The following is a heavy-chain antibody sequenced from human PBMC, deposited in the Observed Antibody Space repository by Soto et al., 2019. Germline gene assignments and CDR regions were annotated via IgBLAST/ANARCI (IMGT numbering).Heavy chain of an antibody. CDR2: IYPGDSDT. Sequence: PGESLKISCQASGYSFISSWIGWVRQMPGKGLEWMGIIYPGDSDTRYSPSFQVQVTISADKSTSTAYLQWSSLKASDTATYYCARTMAASGTAFDYWGQGALVTVSS. CDR3: ARTMAASGTAFDY. CDR1: GYSFISSW. V-gene: IGHV5-51*01. J-gene: IGHJ4*02. D-gene: IGHD6-13*01.